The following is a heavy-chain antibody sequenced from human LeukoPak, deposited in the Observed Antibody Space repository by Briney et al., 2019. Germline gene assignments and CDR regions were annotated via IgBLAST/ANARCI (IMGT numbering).Heavy chain of an antibody. V-gene: IGHV3-21*06. Sequence: GGPLRLSCEASGFPFSSYTMNWVRQAPGKGLEWVSSISSSSSYMYYADSVKGRFTISRDNAKNSLYLQMNSLRAEDTAVYYCARDRDVPAIGMDVWGQGTTVTVSS. CDR1: GFPFSSYT. CDR2: ISSSSSYM. CDR3: ARDRDVPAIGMDV. J-gene: IGHJ6*02.